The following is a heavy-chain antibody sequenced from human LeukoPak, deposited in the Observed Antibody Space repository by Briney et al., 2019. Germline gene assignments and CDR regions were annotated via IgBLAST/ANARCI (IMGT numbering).Heavy chain of an antibody. Sequence: SEALSLTCAVYRGSFSGYYWSWIRQPPGKGLEWIGEINHSGSTNYNPSLKSRVTIPVDTSKNQFSLKLSSVAAADTAVYYCARGDILTGYYSNWSFDLWGRGTLVTVSS. V-gene: IGHV4-34*01. CDR3: ARGDILTGYYSNWSFDL. CDR2: INHSGST. D-gene: IGHD3-9*01. CDR1: RGSFSGYY. J-gene: IGHJ2*01.